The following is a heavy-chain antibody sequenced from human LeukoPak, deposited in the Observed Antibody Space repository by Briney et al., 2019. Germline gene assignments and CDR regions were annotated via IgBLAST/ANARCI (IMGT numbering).Heavy chain of an antibody. D-gene: IGHD3-22*01. Sequence: SETLSLTCTVSGGSTSSGSYYWSWIRQPAGKGLEWIGRIYTSGSTNYNPSLKSRVTISVDTSKNQFSLKLSSVTAADTAVYYCARVSAKVVIDYWGQGTLVTVSS. CDR2: IYTSGST. CDR1: GGSTSSGSYY. J-gene: IGHJ4*02. CDR3: ARVSAKVVIDY. V-gene: IGHV4-61*02.